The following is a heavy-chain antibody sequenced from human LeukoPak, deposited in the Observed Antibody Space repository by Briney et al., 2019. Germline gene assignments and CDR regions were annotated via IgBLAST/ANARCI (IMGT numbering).Heavy chain of an antibody. J-gene: IGHJ4*02. CDR2: INPSGGST. Sequence: ASVKVSCKASGYTFTSYYMHWVRQAPGQGLEWMGIINPSGGSTSYAQKFQGRVTMTRDTSTSTVYMELNSLRSEDTAVYYCARPHLANYYDSSGYLGGYFDYWGQGTLVTVSS. D-gene: IGHD3-22*01. V-gene: IGHV1-46*01. CDR1: GYTFTSYY. CDR3: ARPHLANYYDSSGYLGGYFDY.